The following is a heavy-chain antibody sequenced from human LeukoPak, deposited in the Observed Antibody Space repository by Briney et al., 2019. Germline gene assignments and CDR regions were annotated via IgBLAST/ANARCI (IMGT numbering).Heavy chain of an antibody. CDR2: IRYDGSNK. J-gene: IGHJ3*02. CDR3: AKDLGWELLLWDAFDI. Sequence: GRSLRLSCAASGFTFSSYGIHWVRQAPGKGLEWVTFIRYDGSNKFYADSVKGRFTISRDNSKNTLYLQMNSLRAEDTAIYYCAKDLGWELLLWDAFDIWGQGTMVTVSS. CDR1: GFTFSSYG. D-gene: IGHD1-26*01. V-gene: IGHV3-30*02.